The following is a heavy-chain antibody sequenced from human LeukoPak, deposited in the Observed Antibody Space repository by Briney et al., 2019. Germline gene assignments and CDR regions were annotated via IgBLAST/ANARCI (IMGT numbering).Heavy chain of an antibody. J-gene: IGHJ4*02. D-gene: IGHD6-13*01. V-gene: IGHV4-31*03. CDR3: ARGYSSSWYGPFDY. CDR2: IYYSGST. Sequence: PSQTLSLTCTVSGGSISSGGYYWSWIRQHPGKGLEWIGYIYYSGSTYYNPSLKSRVTMSVDTSKNQFSLKLSSVTAADTAVYYCARGYSSSWYGPFDYWGQGTLVTVSS. CDR1: GGSISSGGYY.